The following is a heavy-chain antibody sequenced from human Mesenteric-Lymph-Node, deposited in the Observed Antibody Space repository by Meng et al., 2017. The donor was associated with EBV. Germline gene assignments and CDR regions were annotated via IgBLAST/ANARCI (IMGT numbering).Heavy chain of an antibody. V-gene: IGHV2-5*02. CDR1: GFALSTSGVG. CDR2: IYWDDDK. CDR3: AHRTSNCFDP. J-gene: IGHJ5*02. Sequence: QITLKESGPTLVKPTQTLTLTCTFSGFALSTSGVGVGWIRQPPGKALEWLALIYWDDDKRYSPSLKTRLTITKDTSENQVVLTMTNMDPVDAATYYCAHRTSNCFDPWGQGTLVTVSS.